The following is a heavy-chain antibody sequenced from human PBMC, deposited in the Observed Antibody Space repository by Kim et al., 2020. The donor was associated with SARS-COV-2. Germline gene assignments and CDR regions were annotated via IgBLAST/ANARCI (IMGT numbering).Heavy chain of an antibody. CDR3: AITGIAVAGRWFDP. J-gene: IGHJ5*02. Sequence: NPAIQCRVTISVDTSRNQFSLKLSSVTAADTAVYYCAITGIAVAGRWFDPWGQGTLVTVSS. V-gene: IGHV4-39*07. D-gene: IGHD6-19*01.